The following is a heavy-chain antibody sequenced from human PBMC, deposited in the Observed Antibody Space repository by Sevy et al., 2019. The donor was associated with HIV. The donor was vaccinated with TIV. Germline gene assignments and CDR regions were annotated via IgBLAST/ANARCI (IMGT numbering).Heavy chain of an antibody. Sequence: GGSLRLSCAAPGFTFKNYAMDWVRRAPGKGLEWVSGINNSGGTTYYADSVKGRFTISRDNSKNTLYLQMNSLRAEDTAIYYCARVADSVSTLNWFDPWGQGTLVTVSS. CDR1: GFTFKNYA. CDR3: ARVADSVSTLNWFDP. D-gene: IGHD4-17*01. V-gene: IGHV3-23*01. CDR2: INNSGGTT. J-gene: IGHJ5*02.